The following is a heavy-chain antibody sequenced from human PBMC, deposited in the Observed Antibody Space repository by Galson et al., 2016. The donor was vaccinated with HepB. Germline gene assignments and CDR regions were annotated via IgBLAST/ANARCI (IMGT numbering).Heavy chain of an antibody. D-gene: IGHD3-10*01. CDR3: ARAVMLGRGIDV. CDR1: GDSVYNNGAA. V-gene: IGHV6-1*01. Sequence: CAISGDSVYNNGAAWVWIRQSPSRGLEWLGRTFYRSTWENHYAGSVRNRITISPDTSRNQFSLQLNSVTPEDTAVYYCARAVMLGRGIDVWGQGTTVTVSS. CDR2: TFYRSTWEN. J-gene: IGHJ6*02.